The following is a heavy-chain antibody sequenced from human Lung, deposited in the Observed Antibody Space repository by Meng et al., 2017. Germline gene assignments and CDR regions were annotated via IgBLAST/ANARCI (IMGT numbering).Heavy chain of an antibody. D-gene: IGHD6-19*01. V-gene: IGHV3-73*01. Sequence: GESLKISCAASGFIFSGSDIHWVRQASGKGLEWVGRITTKANNYATAYAASVKGRFSISSDDSKITSYLQMNSLRSADAALYYCTVYISGHIWGQGTMVTVSS. CDR3: TVYISGHI. J-gene: IGHJ3*02. CDR2: ITTKANNYAT. CDR1: GFIFSGSD.